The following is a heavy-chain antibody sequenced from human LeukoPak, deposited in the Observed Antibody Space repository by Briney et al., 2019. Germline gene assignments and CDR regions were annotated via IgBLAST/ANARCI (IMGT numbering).Heavy chain of an antibody. CDR1: DGSISSGAYD. V-gene: IGHV4-31*03. J-gene: IGHJ5*02. Sequence: SETLSLTCTVYDGSISSGAYDWSWLRQHPEKRLQWIGDIYYSENTHYNPSLKSRVIISLDTSKTQFSLKLSSVTAADTAVYYCARLIRTGDSWFDTWGQGALVTVSS. CDR3: ARLIRTGDSWFDT. D-gene: IGHD3/OR15-3a*01. CDR2: IYYSENT.